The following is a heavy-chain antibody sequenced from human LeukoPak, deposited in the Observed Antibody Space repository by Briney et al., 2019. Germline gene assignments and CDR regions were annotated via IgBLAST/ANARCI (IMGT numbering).Heavy chain of an antibody. J-gene: IGHJ6*03. CDR3: ASRGGGVGGYYYYYYMDV. CDR2: INHTGST. CDR1: GGSFSGYY. D-gene: IGHD4-23*01. V-gene: IGHV4-34*01. Sequence: SETLSLTCAVSGGSFSGYYCNWIRQPPGKGLEWIGDINHTGSTTYNPSPKSRISITLVKSKSQFSLKLSSVTAADTAVYYCASRGGGVGGYYYYYYMDVWGKGTTVTISS.